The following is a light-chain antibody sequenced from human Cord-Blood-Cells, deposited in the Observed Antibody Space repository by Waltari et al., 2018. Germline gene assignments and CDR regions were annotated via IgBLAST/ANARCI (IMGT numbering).Light chain of an antibody. CDR2: DVS. CDR1: SSDVRGYNY. V-gene: IGLV2-14*01. Sequence: QSALTQPASVSGSPGQSITISCTGTSSDVRGYNYVSWYQQHPGNAPKLMIYDVSNRPSGVSNRFSGSKSGNTASLTISGLQAEDEADYYCSSYTSSSTLVFGTGTKVTVL. CDR3: SSYTSSSTLV. J-gene: IGLJ1*01.